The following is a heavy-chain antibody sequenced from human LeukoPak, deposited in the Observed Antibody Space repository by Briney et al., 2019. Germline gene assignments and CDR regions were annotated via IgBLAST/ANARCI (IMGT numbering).Heavy chain of an antibody. D-gene: IGHD3-9*01. CDR1: GFTFSCCA. J-gene: IGHJ4*02. CDR2: VSSDARQK. V-gene: IGHV3-30*18. CDR3: AKRIDRFALDY. Sequence: GGPLRLSCAASGFTFSCCAMPWVRQAPGKGLEWMASVSSDARQKDYADSVKGRFTISRDNSKNTLYLQMDSLRTEDTAVYYCAKRIDRFALDYWGQGTLLIVSS.